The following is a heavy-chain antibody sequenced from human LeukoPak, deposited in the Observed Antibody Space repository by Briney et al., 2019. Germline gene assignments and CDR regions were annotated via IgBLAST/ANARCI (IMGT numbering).Heavy chain of an antibody. CDR1: GYSFTSYW. J-gene: IGHJ4*02. CDR2: IYPGDSDT. Sequence: PGESLKISCEGSGYSFTSYWIGWVRQMPGKGLEWVAIIYPGDSDTIYSPSFQGQVTISADNSISTAYLQWSSLKASDTAMYYCARSSDSSGLYDYFDYWGQGTLVTVSS. CDR3: ARSSDSSGLYDYFDY. D-gene: IGHD3-22*01. V-gene: IGHV5-51*01.